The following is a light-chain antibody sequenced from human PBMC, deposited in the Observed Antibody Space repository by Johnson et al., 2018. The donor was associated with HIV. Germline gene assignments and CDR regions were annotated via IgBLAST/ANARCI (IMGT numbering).Light chain of an antibody. Sequence: SVLTQPPSVSAAPGQKVTISCSGSSSNIGNNYVSWYQQLPGTAPKLLIYDNNKRPSGIPDRFSGTKSGTSATLGITGLQTGDEADYYCGTWASSLGAYVFGTGTKVTVL. CDR3: GTWASSLGAYV. J-gene: IGLJ1*01. CDR1: SSNIGNNY. CDR2: DNN. V-gene: IGLV1-51*01.